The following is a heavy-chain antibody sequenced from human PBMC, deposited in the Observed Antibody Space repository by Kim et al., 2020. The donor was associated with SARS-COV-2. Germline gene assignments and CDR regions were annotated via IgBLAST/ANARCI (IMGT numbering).Heavy chain of an antibody. J-gene: IGHJ4*02. CDR2: IGHTGTST. CDR3: AIKNGAFDY. CDR1: GFTFSISA. V-gene: IGHV3-23*01. Sequence: GGSLRLSCAASGFTFSISAMNWVRQAPGKGLEWVSTIGHTGTSTYYSDSVKGRFTISRDNSKNTLYLQMNSLRAEDTAVYYCAIKNGAFDYWGQGTLVTVSS. D-gene: IGHD2-8*01.